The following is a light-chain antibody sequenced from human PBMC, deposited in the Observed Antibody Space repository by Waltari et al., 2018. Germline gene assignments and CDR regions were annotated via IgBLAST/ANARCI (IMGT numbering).Light chain of an antibody. CDR2: GAS. CDR3: QQSLNTPRT. V-gene: IGKV1-39*01. Sequence: DIQMPQSPSSLSAFVGERVTLTCRASQSIRSYVNWYQQKAGKAPQLLIYGASSLQSGVPSRFSGSGSGTDFTLTIRSLQPEDFATYYCQQSLNTPRTFGQGTKVEMK. CDR1: QSIRSY. J-gene: IGKJ1*01.